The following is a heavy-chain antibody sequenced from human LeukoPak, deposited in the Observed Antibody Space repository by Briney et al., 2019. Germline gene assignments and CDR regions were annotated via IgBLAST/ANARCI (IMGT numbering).Heavy chain of an antibody. V-gene: IGHV3-48*02. CDR2: ISSSSSTI. Sequence: GGSLRLSCSATGFTFSSYWMGWVRQAPGKGLEWVSYISSSSSTIYYADSVKGRFTISRDNAKNSLYLQMNSLRDEDTAVYYCARGSIFGVVRYYFDYWGQGTLVTVSS. J-gene: IGHJ4*02. D-gene: IGHD3-3*01. CDR3: ARGSIFGVVRYYFDY. CDR1: GFTFSSYW.